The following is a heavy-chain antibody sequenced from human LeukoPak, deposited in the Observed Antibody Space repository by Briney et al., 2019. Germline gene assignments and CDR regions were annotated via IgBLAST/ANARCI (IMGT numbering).Heavy chain of an antibody. CDR2: IYYSGST. J-gene: IGHJ3*02. CDR3: ARVDSSGWSYDAFDI. CDR1: GGSISSSSYY. Sequence: SETLSLTCTVSGGSISSSSYYWGWIRQPPGKGLEWIGSIYYSGSTYYNPSLKSRVTISVDTSKNQFSLKLSSVTAADTAVYYCARVDSSGWSYDAFDIWGQGTMVTVSS. D-gene: IGHD6-19*01. V-gene: IGHV4-39*07.